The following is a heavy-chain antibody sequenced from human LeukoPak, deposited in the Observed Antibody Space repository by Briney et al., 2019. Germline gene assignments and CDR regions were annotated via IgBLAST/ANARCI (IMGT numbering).Heavy chain of an antibody. J-gene: IGHJ4*02. Sequence: GGSLRLSCAASGFTFSSYAMHWVRQAPGKGLEYVSAISSNGGSTYYANSVKGRFTISRDNSKNTLYLQMGSLRAEDMAVYYCARDSDRVVRGVFDYWGQGTLVTVSS. CDR3: ARDSDRVVRGVFDY. V-gene: IGHV3-64*01. CDR1: GFTFSSYA. D-gene: IGHD3-10*01. CDR2: ISSNGGST.